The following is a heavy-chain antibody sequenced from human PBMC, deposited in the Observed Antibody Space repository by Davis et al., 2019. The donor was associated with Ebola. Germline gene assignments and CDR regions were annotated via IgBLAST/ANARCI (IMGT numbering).Heavy chain of an antibody. D-gene: IGHD1-1*01. CDR3: ARGYTTGTAAGAY. J-gene: IGHJ4*02. CDR2: INAGNGNT. CDR1: GYTFTSYA. V-gene: IGHV1-3*01. Sequence: AASVTVSCKASGYTFTSYAMHWVRQAPGQRLEWMGWINAGNGNTKYSQKFQGRVTITRDTSASTAYMELSSLRSEDTAVYYCARGYTTGTAAGAYWGQGTLVTVSS.